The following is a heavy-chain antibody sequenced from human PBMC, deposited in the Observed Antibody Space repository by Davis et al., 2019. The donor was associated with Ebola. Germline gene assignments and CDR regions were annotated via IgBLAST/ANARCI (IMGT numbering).Heavy chain of an antibody. V-gene: IGHV6-1*01. D-gene: IGHD4-17*01. Sequence: MPSETLSLTCAISGDSVSSNSAAWNWIRQSPSRGLEWLGRTYYRSKWYNDYAVSVKSRITINPDPSKNQFSLQLNSVTPEDTAVYYCARNAYDYGDYEERDYYYYYGMDVWGQGTTVTVSS. CDR1: GDSVSSNSAA. CDR2: TYYRSKWYN. J-gene: IGHJ6*02. CDR3: ARNAYDYGDYEERDYYYYYGMDV.